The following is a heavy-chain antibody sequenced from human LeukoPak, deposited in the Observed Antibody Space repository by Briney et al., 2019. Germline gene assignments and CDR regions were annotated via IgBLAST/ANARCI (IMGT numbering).Heavy chain of an antibody. CDR3: AKDLPLYYYDSRGPDY. Sequence: GGSLRLSCAASGFTFSSYAMSWVRQAPGKGLEWVSAISGSGGSTYYADSVKGRFTISRDNSKNTLYLQMNSLRAEDTAVYYCAKDLPLYYYDSRGPDYWGQGTLVTVSS. CDR1: GFTFSSYA. J-gene: IGHJ4*02. CDR2: ISGSGGST. V-gene: IGHV3-23*01. D-gene: IGHD3-22*01.